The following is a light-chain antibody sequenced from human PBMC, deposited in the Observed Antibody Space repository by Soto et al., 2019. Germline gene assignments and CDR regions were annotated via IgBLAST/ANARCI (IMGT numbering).Light chain of an antibody. CDR2: TAS. V-gene: IGKV1-27*01. Sequence: DIQMTQSPSSLSASVGDRVTITCRASQAIGNYLAWYQQKPGKVPKLLIYTASTLQSGVPFRFSGSGSGTDFTLTISSLQPEDGATYYCQKYNSSPWTFGQVTKVEIK. J-gene: IGKJ1*01. CDR3: QKYNSSPWT. CDR1: QAIGNY.